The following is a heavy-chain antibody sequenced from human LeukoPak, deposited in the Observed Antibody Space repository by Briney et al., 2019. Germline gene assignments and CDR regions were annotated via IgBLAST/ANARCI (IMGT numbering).Heavy chain of an antibody. CDR3: ARDSSGWYVRDAFDI. D-gene: IGHD6-19*01. CDR2: IYSGGST. J-gene: IGHJ3*02. CDR1: GSTVSSNY. V-gene: IGHV3-66*01. Sequence: GGSLRLSCAASGSTVSSNYMSWVRQAPGKGLEWVSVIYSGGSTYYADSVKGRFTISRDNSKNALYLQMNSLRAEDTAVYYCARDSSGWYVRDAFDIWGQGTMVTVSS.